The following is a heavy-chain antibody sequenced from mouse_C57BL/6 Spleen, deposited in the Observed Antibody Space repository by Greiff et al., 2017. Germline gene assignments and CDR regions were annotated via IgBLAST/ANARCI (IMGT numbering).Heavy chain of an antibody. V-gene: IGHV1-64*01. Sequence: QVQLQQPGAELVKPGASVKLSCKASGYTFTSYWMHWVKQRPGQGLEWIGMIHPNSGSTNYNEKFKSKATLTVDKASSTAYMQLSSLTSEDSAVYYWARNDYDGGGFDYWGQGSTLTVSS. CDR3: ARNDYDGGGFDY. D-gene: IGHD2-4*01. CDR2: IHPNSGST. J-gene: IGHJ2*01. CDR1: GYTFTSYW.